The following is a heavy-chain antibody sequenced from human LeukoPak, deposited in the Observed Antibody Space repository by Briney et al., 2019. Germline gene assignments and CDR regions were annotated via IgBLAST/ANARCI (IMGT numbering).Heavy chain of an antibody. CDR1: GYSFTSYW. J-gene: IGHJ4*02. D-gene: IGHD1-14*01. V-gene: IGHV5-51*01. CDR3: ARLPPLAPEVVYFDY. CDR2: IYPGDSDT. Sequence: PGESLKISCKGSGYSFTSYWIGWLRQMPGKGLEWMGIIYPGDSDTRYSPSFQGQVTISADKSISTAYLQWSSLKASDTAMYYCARLPPLAPEVVYFDYWGQGTLVTVSS.